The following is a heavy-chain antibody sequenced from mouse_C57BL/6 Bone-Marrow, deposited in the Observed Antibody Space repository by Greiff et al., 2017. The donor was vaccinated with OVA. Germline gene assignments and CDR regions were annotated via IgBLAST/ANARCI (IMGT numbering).Heavy chain of an antibody. CDR1: GYTFTSYW. CDR2: INPSNGGT. V-gene: IGHV1-53*01. CDR3: ARLGLRRDWYFDV. D-gene: IGHD2-4*01. J-gene: IGHJ1*03. Sequence: VQLQQPGTELVKPGASVKLSCKASGYTFTSYWMHWVKQRPGQGLEWIGNINPSNGGTNYNEKFKSKATLTVDKSSSTAYMQLSSLTSEDSAVYYCARLGLRRDWYFDVWGTGTTVTVSS.